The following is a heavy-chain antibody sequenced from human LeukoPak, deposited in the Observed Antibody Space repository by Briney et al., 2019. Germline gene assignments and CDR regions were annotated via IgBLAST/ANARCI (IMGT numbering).Heavy chain of an antibody. V-gene: IGHV4-34*01. CDR1: GGSFSGYY. D-gene: IGHD3-9*01. Sequence: SETLSLTCAVYGGSFSGYYWSWIRQLPGKGLEWIGEINHSGSTNYNPSVKSRVTISLDTSNNQFSLKLTSVTAADTAVYYCARGQHYDVLTGRFFNWFDPWGQGTLVTVSS. J-gene: IGHJ5*02. CDR3: ARGQHYDVLTGRFFNWFDP. CDR2: INHSGST.